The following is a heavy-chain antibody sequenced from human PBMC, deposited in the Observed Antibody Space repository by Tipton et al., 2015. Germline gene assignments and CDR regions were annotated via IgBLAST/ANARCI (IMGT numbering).Heavy chain of an antibody. V-gene: IGHV4-61*01. J-gene: IGHJ4*02. CDR2: IDYSGTK. Sequence: GLVKPSETLSLTCTVSGGSVSSGSAYHWGWIRQPPGKGLEWIGNIDYSGTKNYNPSLKSRVTISLDTSKNQFSLRLTSVTAADTAVYYCACQDYDSLTRDYQTVDYWGQGTLVTVSS. D-gene: IGHD3-9*01. CDR3: ACQDYDSLTRDYQTVDY. CDR1: GGSVSSGSAYH.